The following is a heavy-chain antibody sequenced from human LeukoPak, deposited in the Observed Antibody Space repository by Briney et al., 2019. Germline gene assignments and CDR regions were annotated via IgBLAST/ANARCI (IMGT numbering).Heavy chain of an antibody. CDR3: ASEYCSGGSCYPHAFDI. D-gene: IGHD2-15*01. J-gene: IGHJ3*02. CDR2: INWNGGST. Sequence: GGSLRLSCAASGFTFDDYGMSWVRQAPGKGLEWVSGINWNGGSTGYAVSVKGRFTISRDNAKNPLYLQMNSLRAEDTALYYCASEYCSGGSCYPHAFDIWGQGTMVTVSS. V-gene: IGHV3-20*04. CDR1: GFTFDDYG.